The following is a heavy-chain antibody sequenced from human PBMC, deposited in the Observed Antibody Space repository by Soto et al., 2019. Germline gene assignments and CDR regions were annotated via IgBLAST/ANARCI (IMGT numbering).Heavy chain of an antibody. CDR3: TTDGSGSYYTDYYYYYGMDV. CDR1: GFTFSNAW. D-gene: IGHD3-10*01. Sequence: GGSLRLSCAASGFTFSNAWMNWVRQAPGKGLEWVGRIKSKTDGGTTDYAAPVKGRFTISRDDSKNTLYLQMNSLKTEDTAVYYCTTDGSGSYYTDYYYYYGMDVWGQGTTVTVSS. V-gene: IGHV3-15*07. J-gene: IGHJ6*02. CDR2: IKSKTDGGTT.